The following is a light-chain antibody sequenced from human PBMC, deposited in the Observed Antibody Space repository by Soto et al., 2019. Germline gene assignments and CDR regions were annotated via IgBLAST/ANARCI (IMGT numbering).Light chain of an antibody. J-gene: IGLJ1*01. V-gene: IGLV1-44*01. CDR1: SSNIGSNT. CDR3: SSYTSSSTSSYV. CDR2: SNN. Sequence: QSLITHPPSSSGTPGQRVAISCSGSSSNIGSNTVNWYQQLPGTAPKLLIYSNNQRPSGVPDRFSGSKSGTSASLAISGLQAEDEADYYCSSYTSSSTSSYVFGTGTKVTVL.